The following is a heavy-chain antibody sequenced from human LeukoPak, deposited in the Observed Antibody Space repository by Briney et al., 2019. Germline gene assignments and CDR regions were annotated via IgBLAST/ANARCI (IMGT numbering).Heavy chain of an antibody. CDR1: GYTFTSYG. D-gene: IGHD3-9*01. CDR2: ISAYNGNT. CDR3: ARGQGRYFDWWGGSWFDP. Sequence: GASVKVSCKASGYTFTSYGISWVRQAPGQGLEWMGWISAYNGNTNYAQKLQGRVTMTTDTSASTAYMELSSLRSEDTAVYYCARGQGRYFDWWGGSWFDPWGQGTLVTVSS. J-gene: IGHJ5*02. V-gene: IGHV1-18*01.